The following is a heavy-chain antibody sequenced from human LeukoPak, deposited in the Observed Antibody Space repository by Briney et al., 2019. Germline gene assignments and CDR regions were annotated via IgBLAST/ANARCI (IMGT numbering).Heavy chain of an antibody. Sequence: ASVKVSCKVSGYTLTELSMHWVRQAPGKGLEWMGGFDPEDGETIYAQKFQGRVTMTEDTSTDTAYMELSSLRSEDTAVYYCAKHRNYYYETSGYYGYWGQGTLVTVSS. CDR1: GYTLTELS. V-gene: IGHV1-24*01. J-gene: IGHJ4*02. CDR2: FDPEDGET. CDR3: AKHRNYYYETSGYYGY. D-gene: IGHD3-22*01.